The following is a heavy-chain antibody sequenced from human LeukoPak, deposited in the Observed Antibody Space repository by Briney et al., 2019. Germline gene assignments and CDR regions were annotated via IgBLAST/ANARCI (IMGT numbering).Heavy chain of an antibody. Sequence: GGSLRLSCAASGFSFKSYAISWVRQAPGKGLEWVSVISDSGSFTFYADSVRGRFTISRDNSKSTVFLHMNNLRAEDTAVYYCAKDRMAFFYYDTSGYQGDFDNWGQGTLVTVSS. CDR1: GFSFKSYA. V-gene: IGHV3-23*01. J-gene: IGHJ4*02. CDR2: ISDSGSFT. CDR3: AKDRMAFFYYDTSGYQGDFDN. D-gene: IGHD3-22*01.